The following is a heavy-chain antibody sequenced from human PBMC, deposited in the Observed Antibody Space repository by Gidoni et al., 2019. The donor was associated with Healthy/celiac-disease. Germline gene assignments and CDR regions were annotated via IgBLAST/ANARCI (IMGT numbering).Heavy chain of an antibody. CDR1: GFPLSSYA. J-gene: IGHJ4*02. V-gene: IGHV3-30*01. CDR2: ISDDGSNK. Sequence: QVQLVESGGGVVQPGRSLRLSCAASGFPLSSYAMHCVRQAPGKGLEWVAVISDDGSNKYYADSVKGRFTISRDNSKNTLYLQMNSRRAEDTAVYYCARGREYDYVWGSYRYSDRFDYWGQGTLVTVSS. CDR3: ARGREYDYVWGSYRYSDRFDY. D-gene: IGHD3-16*02.